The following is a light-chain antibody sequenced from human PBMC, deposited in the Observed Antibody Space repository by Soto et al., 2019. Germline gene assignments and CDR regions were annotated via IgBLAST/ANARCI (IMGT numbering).Light chain of an antibody. CDR3: QQYYSTPT. CDR1: QSLLYSSNNKNY. V-gene: IGKV4-1*01. J-gene: IGKJ1*01. CDR2: WAS. Sequence: DIVMTKSPDSLAVSLGERATINCKSSQSLLYSSNNKNYLAWYQQKPGQPPKLLIYWASTRESGVPDRFSGSGSGTDFTLTISSLQAEDVAVYYCQQYYSTPTFGQGTKVEIK.